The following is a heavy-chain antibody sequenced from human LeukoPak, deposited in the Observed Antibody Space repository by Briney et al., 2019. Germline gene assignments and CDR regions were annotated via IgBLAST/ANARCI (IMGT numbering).Heavy chain of an antibody. CDR1: GYTFTGYY. CDR2: INPNSGGT. V-gene: IGHV1-2*02. J-gene: IGHJ6*03. CDR3: ASVHFGVPFITNMDV. D-gene: IGHD3-10*01. Sequence: ASVKVSCKASGYTFTGYYMHWVRQAPGQGLEWMGWINPNSGGTNYAQKFQGRVTMTRDTSISTAYMELSRLRSDDTAVYYCASVHFGVPFITNMDVWGKGTTVTVSS.